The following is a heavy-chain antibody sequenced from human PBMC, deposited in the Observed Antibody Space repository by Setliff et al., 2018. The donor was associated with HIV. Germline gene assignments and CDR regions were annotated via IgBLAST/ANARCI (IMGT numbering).Heavy chain of an antibody. CDR3: ARGPYCSSSTCYGPLYYYYYMDV. V-gene: IGHV1-3*01. D-gene: IGHD2-2*01. CDR1: GYTFTAHA. J-gene: IGHJ6*03. Sequence: ASVKVSCKASGYTFTAHAVHWVRQAPGQGLEWMGWINAGIGNTKYAQNLQTRVTMTSEISTTTAYMELRSLSSDDTAVYYCARGPYCSSSTCYGPLYYYYYMDVWGKGTTVTVSS. CDR2: INAGIGNT.